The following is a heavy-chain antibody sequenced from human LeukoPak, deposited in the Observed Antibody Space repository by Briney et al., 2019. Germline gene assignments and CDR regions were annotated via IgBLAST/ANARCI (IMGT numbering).Heavy chain of an antibody. J-gene: IGHJ4*02. CDR2: VSAYYGNT. CDR3: ARDPNAMVTSLFDY. Sequence: ASVKVSRKASGYTFSTYAISWVRQAPGQGLEWMGWVSAYYGNTTYAQKFQGRVTMTTDTSTSTAYMELRSVRSDDTAVYYCARDPNAMVTSLFDYWGQGTLVTVSS. D-gene: IGHD5-18*01. V-gene: IGHV1-18*01. CDR1: GYTFSTYA.